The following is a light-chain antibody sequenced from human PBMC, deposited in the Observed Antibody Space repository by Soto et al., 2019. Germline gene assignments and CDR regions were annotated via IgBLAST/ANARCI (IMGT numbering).Light chain of an antibody. V-gene: IGLV1-40*01. CDR1: SSNIGAGYD. CDR3: QSYDSSLSGSL. CDR2: GNN. J-gene: IGLJ2*01. Sequence: QSVLTQPPSVSGAPGQRVTISCTGSSSNIGAGYDVHWYQQLPETAPKLLIYGNNNRPSGVPDRFSGSKSGTSASLAITGLQAEDEADYYCQSYDSSLSGSLFGGGTKVTVL.